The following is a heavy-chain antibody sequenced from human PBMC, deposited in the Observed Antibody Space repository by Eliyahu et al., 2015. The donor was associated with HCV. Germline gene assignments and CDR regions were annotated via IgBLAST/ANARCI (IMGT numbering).Heavy chain of an antibody. CDR1: GFTVSYNY. D-gene: IGHD5-12*01. CDR3: AISGKYSGYGGPIDF. Sequence: EVQLVESGGGLVQPGGSLRLSCTPSGFTVSYNYMNWVRQAPGKGPEWVSIIYGAGDTYYADSVKGRFTISRDIPKNTVYLQMNSLRAEDTALYYCAISGKYSGYGGPIDFWGQGTQVTVSS. V-gene: IGHV3-66*02. J-gene: IGHJ4*02. CDR2: IYGAGDT.